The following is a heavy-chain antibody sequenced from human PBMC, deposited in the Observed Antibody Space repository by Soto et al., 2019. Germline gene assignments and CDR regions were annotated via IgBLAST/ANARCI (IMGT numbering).Heavy chain of an antibody. J-gene: IGHJ6*02. Sequence: PGGSLRLSCAASGFTFGSYWMSWVRQAPGKGLEWVAVISYDGSNKYYADSVKGRFTISRDNSKNTLYLQMNSLRAEDTAVYYCAKLIAGPSERFLEWLPRYYYYYYGMDVWGQGTTVTVSS. V-gene: IGHV3-30*18. CDR3: AKLIAGPSERFLEWLPRYYYYYYGMDV. D-gene: IGHD3-3*01. CDR2: ISYDGSNK. CDR1: GFTFGSYW.